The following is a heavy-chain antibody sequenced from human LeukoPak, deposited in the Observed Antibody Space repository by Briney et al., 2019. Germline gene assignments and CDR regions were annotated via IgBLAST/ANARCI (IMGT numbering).Heavy chain of an antibody. J-gene: IGHJ4*02. CDR1: GNFISGSY. Sequence: SETLSLTCTVSGNFISGSYWSWIRQPAGKGLEWIGRIYTTGTANYNPSLTSRVTMSVDTSKKQLSLKLNSVTAADTAVYYCATVGGEGGFLHFWGQGTLVTVSS. V-gene: IGHV4-4*07. CDR2: IYTTGTA. CDR3: ATVGGEGGFLHF. D-gene: IGHD2-15*01.